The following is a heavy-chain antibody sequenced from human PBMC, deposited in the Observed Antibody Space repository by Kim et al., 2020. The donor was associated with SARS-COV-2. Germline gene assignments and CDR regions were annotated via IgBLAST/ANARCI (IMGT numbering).Heavy chain of an antibody. Sequence: SVSSQYNPSLKSRVTISVDTSKNQFSLKLTSVTAADTAVYYCARGVPGYWGQGTLVTVSS. CDR2: SVSS. CDR3: ARGVPGY. J-gene: IGHJ4*02. V-gene: IGHV4-34*01.